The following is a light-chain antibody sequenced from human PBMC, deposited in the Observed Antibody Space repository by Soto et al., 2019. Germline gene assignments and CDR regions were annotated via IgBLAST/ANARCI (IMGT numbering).Light chain of an antibody. Sequence: QLVLTQSPSASASLGASVKLTCTLSSGHSSYAIVWHQQQPEKSPRYLMKVNSDGSHTKGDGIPDRFSGSSSGAERYLTISSLQSEDEADYYCQTWVTGIAVFGGGTQLTVL. CDR3: QTWVTGIAV. V-gene: IGLV4-69*01. J-gene: IGLJ7*01. CDR1: SGHSSYA. CDR2: VNSDGSH.